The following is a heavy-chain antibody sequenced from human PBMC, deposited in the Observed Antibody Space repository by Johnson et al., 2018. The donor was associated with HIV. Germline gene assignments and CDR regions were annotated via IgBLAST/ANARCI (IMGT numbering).Heavy chain of an antibody. CDR1: GFTFSSYG. CDR2: ISYDGSNK. CDR3: ARVEPIRRAIDAFDI. V-gene: IGHV3-30*03. J-gene: IGHJ3*02. Sequence: QVLLVESGGGVVQPGRSLRLSCAASGFTFSSYGMHWVRQAPGKGLEWVAVISYDGSNKYYVDSVKGRFTISRDNAKNSLYLQLNSLRAEDTAVYYCARVEPIRRAIDAFDIWGQGTMVTVSS.